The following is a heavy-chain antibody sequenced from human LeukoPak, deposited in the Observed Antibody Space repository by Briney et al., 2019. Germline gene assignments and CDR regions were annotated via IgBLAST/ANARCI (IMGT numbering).Heavy chain of an antibody. V-gene: IGHV1-46*01. Sequence: GSAVTVSCKASGYTFTSYYMHWVRQAPRQGLEGMGIINPSGGSTSYAQKFQGRVTMTRDTSTSTVYMEPSSLRSEDTAVYYCAREWQQLVSEDGWFDPWGQGTLVTVSS. CDR2: INPSGGST. CDR3: AREWQQLVSEDGWFDP. J-gene: IGHJ5*02. CDR1: GYTFTSYY. D-gene: IGHD6-13*01.